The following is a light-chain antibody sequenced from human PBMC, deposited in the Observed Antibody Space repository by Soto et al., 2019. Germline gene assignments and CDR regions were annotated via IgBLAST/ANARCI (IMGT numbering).Light chain of an antibody. CDR3: QHYSEFPYT. J-gene: IGKJ2*01. CDR2: GAS. V-gene: IGKV3-15*01. Sequence: EIVMTQSPATLSVSPGERATLSCRASQSVSSSLGWYQQKPGQAPRLLIYGASTRATGIPTRFSGSGSGTEFTLTISSLQSEDFAVYYCQHYSEFPYTFGQGTKLEIK. CDR1: QSVSSS.